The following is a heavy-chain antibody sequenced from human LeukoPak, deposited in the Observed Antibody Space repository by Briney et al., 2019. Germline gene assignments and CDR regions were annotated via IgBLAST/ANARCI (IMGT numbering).Heavy chain of an antibody. D-gene: IGHD3-16*02. CDR1: GLTFRSYG. CDR2: IRYDGSNK. Sequence: GGSLRLSCAASGLTFRSYGMHWVRQAPGKGLEWVAFIRYDGSNKYYADSVKGRFTISRDNSKNTLYLQMNSLRAEDTAVYYCAKNYDYVWGSYRYLDYWGQGTLVTVSS. CDR3: AKNYDYVWGSYRYLDY. V-gene: IGHV3-30*02. J-gene: IGHJ4*02.